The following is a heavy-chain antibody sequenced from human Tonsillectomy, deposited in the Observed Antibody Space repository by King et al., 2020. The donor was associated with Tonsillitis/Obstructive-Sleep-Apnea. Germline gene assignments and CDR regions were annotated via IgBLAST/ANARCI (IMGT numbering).Heavy chain of an antibody. V-gene: IGHV3-30*04. Sequence: VQLVESGGGVVQPGRSLRLSCAASGFTFSSYGMHWVRQAPGKGLEWVAVISYDGSKKYYADCMKGRFTISRDNSKNTLYLQMNSLRAEDTAVYYCATKLPPSTDSSAYYFDYWGQGTLVTVSS. CDR2: ISYDGSKK. CDR3: ATKLPPSTDSSAYYFDY. D-gene: IGHD3-22*01. J-gene: IGHJ4*02. CDR1: GFTFSSYG.